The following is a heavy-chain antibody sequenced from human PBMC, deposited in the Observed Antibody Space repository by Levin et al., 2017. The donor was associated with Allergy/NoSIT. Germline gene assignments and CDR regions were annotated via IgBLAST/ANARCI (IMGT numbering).Heavy chain of an antibody. V-gene: IGHV2-5*02. J-gene: IGHJ4*02. Sequence: SGPTLVKPTQTLTLTCTFSGFSLSTSGVGVGWIRQPPGKALEWLALIYWDDDKRYSPSLKSRLTITKDTSKNQVVLTMTNMDPVDTATYYCAHSNYDILTGYYRAFDYWGQGTLVTVSS. CDR2: IYWDDDK. D-gene: IGHD3-9*01. CDR3: AHSNYDILTGYYRAFDY. CDR1: GFSLSTSGVG.